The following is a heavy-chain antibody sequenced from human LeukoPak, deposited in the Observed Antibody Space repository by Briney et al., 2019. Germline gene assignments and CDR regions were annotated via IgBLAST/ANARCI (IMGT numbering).Heavy chain of an antibody. CDR3: ARPNGSAAYYYGMDV. Sequence: SETLSLTCTVSGGSISSSSYYWGWIRQPPGKGLEWIGSIYYSGSTYYNPSLKSRVTISVDTSKNQFSLKLSSVTAADTAVYYCARPNGSAAYYYGMDVWGQGTTVTVSS. CDR2: IYYSGST. J-gene: IGHJ6*02. V-gene: IGHV4-39*01. CDR1: GGSISSSSYY. D-gene: IGHD3-10*01.